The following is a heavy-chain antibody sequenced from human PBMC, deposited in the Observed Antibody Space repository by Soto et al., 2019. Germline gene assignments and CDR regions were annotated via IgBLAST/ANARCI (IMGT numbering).Heavy chain of an antibody. D-gene: IGHD3-3*01. Sequence: SETLSLTCAVYGGSFSGYYWSWIRQPPGKGLEWIGEINHSGSTNYNPSLKSRVTISVDTSKNQFSLKLSSVTAADTAVYYCARAGYFWSGYYPYYYGMDVWGQGTTVTV. J-gene: IGHJ6*02. V-gene: IGHV4-34*01. CDR3: ARAGYFWSGYYPYYYGMDV. CDR2: INHSGST. CDR1: GGSFSGYY.